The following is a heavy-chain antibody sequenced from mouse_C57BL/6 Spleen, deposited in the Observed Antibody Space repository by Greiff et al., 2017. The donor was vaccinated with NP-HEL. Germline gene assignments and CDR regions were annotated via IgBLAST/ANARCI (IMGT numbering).Heavy chain of an antibody. D-gene: IGHD2-4*01. Sequence: QVQLQQPGAELVKPGASVKMSCKASGYTFTSYWITWVKQGPGQGLEWIGDIYPGSGSTNHNEKFKSKATLTVGTSSSTSYMQLSSLTSEDSAVYYCTRVDDYDDYVDYWGQGTTLTVSS. V-gene: IGHV1-55*01. CDR2: IYPGSGST. CDR1: GYTFTSYW. J-gene: IGHJ2*01. CDR3: TRVDDYDDYVDY.